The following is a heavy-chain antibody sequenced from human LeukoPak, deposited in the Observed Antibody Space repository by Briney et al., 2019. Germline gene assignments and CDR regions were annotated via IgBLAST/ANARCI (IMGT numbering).Heavy chain of an antibody. J-gene: IGHJ4*02. CDR3: ARVYCTNGVCYAFGY. CDR2: INHSGST. V-gene: IGHV4-34*01. D-gene: IGHD2-8*01. Sequence: SETLSLTCAVYGGSFSGYYWSWIRQPPGKGLGWIGEINHSGSTNYNPSLKSRVTISVDTSKNQFSLKLSSVTAADTAVYYCARVYCTNGVCYAFGYWGQGTLVTVSS. CDR1: GGSFSGYY.